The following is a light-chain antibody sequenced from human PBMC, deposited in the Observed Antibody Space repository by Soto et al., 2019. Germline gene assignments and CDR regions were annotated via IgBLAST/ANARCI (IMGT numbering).Light chain of an antibody. Sequence: DIVLTQSPGTLSLSPGEGASLSCRASQSVTTSYVAWYQHKPGQARRLLIYGASNRATGIPDRFSGSGSGTDFTLTISRLEPEDFAVYYCQQYGSSPLTFGGGTKVEI. CDR3: QQYGSSPLT. J-gene: IGKJ4*01. V-gene: IGKV3-20*01. CDR1: QSVTTSY. CDR2: GAS.